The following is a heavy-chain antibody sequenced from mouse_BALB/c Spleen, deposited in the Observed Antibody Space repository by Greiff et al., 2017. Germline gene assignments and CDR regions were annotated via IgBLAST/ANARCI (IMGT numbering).Heavy chain of an antibody. CDR2: INPSNGGT. D-gene: IGHD1-1*01. CDR1: GYTFTSYY. V-gene: IGHV1S81*02. Sequence: VQLQQPGAELVKPGASVKLSCKASGYTFTSYYMYWVKQRPGQGLEWIGGINPSNGGTNFNEKFKSKATLTVDKSSSTAYMQLSSLTSEDSAVYYCTRPIYYYGSSFDYWGQGTTLTVSS. CDR3: TRPIYYYGSSFDY. J-gene: IGHJ2*01.